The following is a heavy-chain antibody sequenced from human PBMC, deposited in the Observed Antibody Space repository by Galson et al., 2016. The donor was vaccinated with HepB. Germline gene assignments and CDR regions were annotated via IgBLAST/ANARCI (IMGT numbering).Heavy chain of an antibody. J-gene: IGHJ4*02. V-gene: IGHV2-5*02. CDR1: GFSLSTSAVG. CDR3: PRSDYGSGLYYFDY. Sequence: PALVKPTQTLTLTCTLSGFSLSTSAVGVGWIRQPPEKALEWLALIYWDDDKRYSPSLKSRLTITKDTSKNQVVLTMTNMDPVDTATYYCPRSDYGSGLYYFDYWGQETLVTVSS. D-gene: IGHD3-10*01. CDR2: IYWDDDK.